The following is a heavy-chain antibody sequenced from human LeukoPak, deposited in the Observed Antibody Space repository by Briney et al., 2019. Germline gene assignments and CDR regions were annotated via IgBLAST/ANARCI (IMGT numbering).Heavy chain of an antibody. Sequence: GGSLRLSCAASGFTFSNYAMSWVRQAPGKGLEWVSTLSGSGGDTYYADSVKGRFTISRDNSKNTLYLQMNSLRAEDTAIYYCAKDLATVTTTYFDYWGQGTLVTVPS. CDR3: AKDLATVTTTYFDY. CDR2: LSGSGGDT. D-gene: IGHD4-11*01. V-gene: IGHV3-23*01. CDR1: GFTFSNYA. J-gene: IGHJ4*02.